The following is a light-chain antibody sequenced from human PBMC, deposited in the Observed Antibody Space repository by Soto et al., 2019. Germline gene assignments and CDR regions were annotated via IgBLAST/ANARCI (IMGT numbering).Light chain of an antibody. Sequence: ENVLTQSPGTLSLSPGERVTLSRRASQSVSSSYLAWYQQKPGQAPRLLIYGASSRATGIPDRFSGSGSGTDFTLIISRLEPEDSAVYYCHQYGSSPFTFGPGTKVDIK. CDR3: HQYGSSPFT. CDR1: QSVSSSY. V-gene: IGKV3-20*01. CDR2: GAS. J-gene: IGKJ3*01.